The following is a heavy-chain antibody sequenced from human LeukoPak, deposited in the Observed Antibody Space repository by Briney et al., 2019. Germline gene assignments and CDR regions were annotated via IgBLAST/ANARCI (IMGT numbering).Heavy chain of an antibody. D-gene: IGHD3-10*01. Sequence: ASVKVSCKASGYTFTSYGISWVRQAPGQGLEWMGWISAYNGNTNYEQKLQGRVTMTTDTSTSTAYMELRSLRSEDTAVYYCATFITMVRGVIYGLGYWGQGTLVTVSS. CDR1: GYTFTSYG. J-gene: IGHJ4*02. CDR2: ISAYNGNT. V-gene: IGHV1-18*01. CDR3: ATFITMVRGVIYGLGY.